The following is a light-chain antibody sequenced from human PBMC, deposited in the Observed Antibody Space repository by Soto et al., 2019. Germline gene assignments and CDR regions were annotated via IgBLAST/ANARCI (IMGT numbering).Light chain of an antibody. CDR3: SSYTSNSPYV. Sequence: QSVLTQPASVSGSPGQSITISCTGTSSDVGGFNYVSWYQQHPGKAPKLIIYEVSNRPSGVSTRFSGSKSGNTASLIISGLQAEDEADYYCSSYTSNSPYVXGSGTKVTVL. J-gene: IGLJ1*01. CDR1: SSDVGGFNY. CDR2: EVS. V-gene: IGLV2-14*01.